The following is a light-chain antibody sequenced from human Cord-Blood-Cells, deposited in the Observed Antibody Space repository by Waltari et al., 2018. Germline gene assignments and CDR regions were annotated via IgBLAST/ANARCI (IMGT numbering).Light chain of an antibody. Sequence: VVTQEPSFSVSPGGTVTLTCGLSSCSVSTRYYPSWYQQTPGQAPRTLIYSTNTRSSGVPDRFSGSILGNKAALTITGAQADDESDYYCVLYMGSGIWVFGGGTKLTVL. J-gene: IGLJ3*02. CDR3: VLYMGSGIWV. CDR1: SCSVSTRYY. V-gene: IGLV8-61*01. CDR2: STN.